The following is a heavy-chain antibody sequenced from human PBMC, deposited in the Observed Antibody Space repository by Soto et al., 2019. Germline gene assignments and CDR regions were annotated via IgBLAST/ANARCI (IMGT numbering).Heavy chain of an antibody. D-gene: IGHD5-18*01. CDR1: GVSVSSGDHY. CDR2: IQYGAST. V-gene: IGHV4-30-4*01. J-gene: IGHJ4*02. CDR3: ARGRGYGYGIDY. Sequence: SETLSLTCTVSGVSVSSGDHYWSWLRQPPGKGLESIVYIQYGASTYYNPSLTSRTTISVDTSKNQFSLMLRSVTAADTAVYYCARGRGYGYGIDYWGQGALVTVSS.